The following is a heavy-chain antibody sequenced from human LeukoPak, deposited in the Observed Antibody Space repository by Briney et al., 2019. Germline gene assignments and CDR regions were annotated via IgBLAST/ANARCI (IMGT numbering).Heavy chain of an antibody. V-gene: IGHV4-4*07. CDR1: GGSISSYY. CDR2: IYTSGST. J-gene: IGHJ3*02. Sequence: SETLSLTCTVSGGSISSYYWSWIRQPAGKGLEWIGRIYTSGSTNYNPSLKSRVTISVDTSKNQFSLKLSSVTAADTAVYYCAREETYYYGSGSYYKALDAFDIWGQGTMVTVSS. CDR3: AREETYYYGSGSYYKALDAFDI. D-gene: IGHD3-10*01.